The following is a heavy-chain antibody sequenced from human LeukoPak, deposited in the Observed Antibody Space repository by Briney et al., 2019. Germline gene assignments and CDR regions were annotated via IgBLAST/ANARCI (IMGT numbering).Heavy chain of an antibody. D-gene: IGHD2-15*01. Sequence: PGGSLRLSCAASGFTFSSYSMNWVRQAPGKGLEWVSSISSSSSYIYYADSVKGRFTISRDNAKNSLYLQMNSLRAEDTAVYYCARDPCSGGSCYWWANWFDPWGQGTLVPVSS. J-gene: IGHJ5*02. CDR1: GFTFSSYS. CDR3: ARDPCSGGSCYWWANWFDP. V-gene: IGHV3-21*01. CDR2: ISSSSSYI.